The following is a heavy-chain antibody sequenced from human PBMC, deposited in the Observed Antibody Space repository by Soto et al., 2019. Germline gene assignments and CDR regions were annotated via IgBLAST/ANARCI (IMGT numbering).Heavy chain of an antibody. CDR3: VQVPRPRVDHLLGSVY. CDR2: ISSSSSYI. CDR1: GFTFSSYS. Sequence: PGGSLRLSCAASGFTFSSYSMNWVRQAPGKGLEWVSSISSSSSYIYYADSVKGRFTISRDNPKNSLYLQMNSLRAEDTAVYYCVQVPRPRVDHLLGSVYWGQGSLVTVSS. J-gene: IGHJ4*02. D-gene: IGHD3-10*01. V-gene: IGHV3-21*01.